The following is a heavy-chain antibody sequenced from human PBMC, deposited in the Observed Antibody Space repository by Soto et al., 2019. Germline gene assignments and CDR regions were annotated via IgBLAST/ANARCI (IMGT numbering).Heavy chain of an antibody. Sequence: PSETLSLTCTVSGGSISSYYWSWIRQPPGKGLEWIGYIYYSGSTRYNPSLMSRVTLSVDASKNQFSLKLTSVTAADTAVYYCAKGDTNMVPDYWGQGTLVTVSS. D-gene: IGHD3-10*01. CDR3: AKGDTNMVPDY. CDR2: IYYSGST. CDR1: GGSISSYY. V-gene: IGHV4-59*01. J-gene: IGHJ4*02.